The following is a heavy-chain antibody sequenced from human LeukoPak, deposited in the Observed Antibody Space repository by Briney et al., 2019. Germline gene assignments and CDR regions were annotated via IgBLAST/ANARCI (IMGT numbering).Heavy chain of an antibody. Sequence: GGSLRLSCAASGFTFSSYEVNWVRQAPGKGLEWVSYISSSGSTIYYADSVKGRFTISRDNAKNSLYLQMNSLRAEDTAVYYCARVGVITTWVFDYWGQGTLVTVSS. CDR1: GFTFSSYE. CDR2: ISSSGSTI. J-gene: IGHJ4*02. V-gene: IGHV3-48*03. CDR3: ARVGVITTWVFDY. D-gene: IGHD3-22*01.